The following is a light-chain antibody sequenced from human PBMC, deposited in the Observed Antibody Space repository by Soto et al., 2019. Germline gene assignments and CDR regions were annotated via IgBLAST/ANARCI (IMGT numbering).Light chain of an antibody. Sequence: DIQMTQSPSSLSASIGDRVTITCRASQNIRRLVNWYQQKPGKAPKPLIYGAINLQSGVPPRFRGSGSGTDFTLTISSLQPEDFATYYCQQSYSTPRFGPGTKVDIK. V-gene: IGKV1-39*01. CDR1: QNIRRL. CDR2: GAI. CDR3: QQSYSTPR. J-gene: IGKJ3*01.